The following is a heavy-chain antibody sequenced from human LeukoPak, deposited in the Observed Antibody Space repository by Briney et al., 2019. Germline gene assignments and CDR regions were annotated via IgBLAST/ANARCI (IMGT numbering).Heavy chain of an antibody. CDR3: ARVPASIAAAGH. V-gene: IGHV1-2*02. CDR2: INPDSGST. D-gene: IGHD6-13*01. J-gene: IGHJ4*02. Sequence: ASVKVSCKASGYTFSGFYMHWVRLAPGQGLEWMGWINPDSGSTYYVEKFQGRVTMTRDTSISTAYMELSRLRSDDTAVYYCARVPASIAAAGHWGQGTLVTVSS. CDR1: GYTFSGFY.